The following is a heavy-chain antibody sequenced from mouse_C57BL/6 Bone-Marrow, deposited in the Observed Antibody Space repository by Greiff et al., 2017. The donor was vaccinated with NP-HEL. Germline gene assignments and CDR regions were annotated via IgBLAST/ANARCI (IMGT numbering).Heavy chain of an antibody. CDR1: CYTFTRYW. CDR3: ASWGSYGSSYPYYFDY. V-gene: IGHV1-64*01. Sequence: QVQLQQPGAELVKPGASVKLSCKASCYTFTRYWMPWVKPRPGQGLAWIGMIHPHRGRPNYNAKFKSKATLTVDKSSITAYMQLSSLTSEDSAVYYCASWGSYGSSYPYYFDYWGQGTTLTVSS. J-gene: IGHJ2*01. CDR2: IHPHRGRP. D-gene: IGHD1-1*01.